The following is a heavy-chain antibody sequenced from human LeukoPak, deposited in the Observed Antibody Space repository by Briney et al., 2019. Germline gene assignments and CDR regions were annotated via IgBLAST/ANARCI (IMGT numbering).Heavy chain of an antibody. J-gene: IGHJ5*02. D-gene: IGHD2-8*01. CDR1: GDSISSSSYF. V-gene: IGHV4-39*01. CDR2: IYYSGST. CDR3: ARQTMYYAFDP. Sequence: SETLSLTCTVSGDSISSSSYFWGWIRQPPGKGLEWIGTIYYSGSTYYNPSLKSRVTISVDTSKNQFSLKLSSVTAADTAVYYCARQTMYYAFDPWGQGTLVTVSS.